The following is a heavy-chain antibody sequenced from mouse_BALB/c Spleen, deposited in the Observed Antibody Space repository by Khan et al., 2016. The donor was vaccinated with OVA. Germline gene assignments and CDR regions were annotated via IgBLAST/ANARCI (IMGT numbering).Heavy chain of an antibody. CDR3: ARIPIPPYYFAN. V-gene: IGHV1-4*01. CDR2: INPSSGYT. J-gene: IGHJ2*01. Sequence: VELVESGAELARPGASVKMSCKASGYTFTNYTMHWVKQRPGQGLEWIGYINPSSGYTNYNQNFNDKATLTTDRSSSTAYMQLSSLPSDDSAVYYCARIPIPPYYFANRSQGTTLTVSS. CDR1: GYTFTNYT.